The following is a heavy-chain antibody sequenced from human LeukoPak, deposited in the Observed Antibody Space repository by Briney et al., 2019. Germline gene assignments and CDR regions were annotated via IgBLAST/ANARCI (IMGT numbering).Heavy chain of an antibody. CDR3: ARDTANYYYDSSGYYFDY. V-gene: IGHV1-46*01. Sequence: ASVTVSCKASGYTFISYYMHWVRHAPGQGLEWMGIINPRGGSTSYAQKFQGRVTMTRDTSTSTVYMELSSLRSEDTAVYYCARDTANYYYDSSGYYFDYWGQGTLVTVSS. CDR2: INPRGGST. CDR1: GYTFISYY. J-gene: IGHJ4*02. D-gene: IGHD3-22*01.